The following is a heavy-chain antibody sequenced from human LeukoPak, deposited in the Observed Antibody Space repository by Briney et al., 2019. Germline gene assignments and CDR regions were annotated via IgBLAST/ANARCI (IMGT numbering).Heavy chain of an antibody. Sequence: ASVKVSCKASGYTFTGYYMHWVRQAPGQGLEWMGWINPNSGGTNYAQKFQGRVTMTRDTSISTAYMELSRLRSDDTAVYYCARYEEFSTGYSASSPRHYFDHWGQGTLVTVSS. J-gene: IGHJ4*02. CDR2: INPNSGGT. D-gene: IGHD3/OR15-3a*01. CDR1: GYTFTGYY. V-gene: IGHV1-2*02. CDR3: ARYEEFSTGYSASSPRHYFDH.